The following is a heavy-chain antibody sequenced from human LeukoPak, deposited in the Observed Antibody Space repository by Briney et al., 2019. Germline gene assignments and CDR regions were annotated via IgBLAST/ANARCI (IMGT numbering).Heavy chain of an antibody. J-gene: IGHJ6*02. CDR1: GGSISGSSYY. D-gene: IGHD3-22*01. Sequence: SETLSLTCTVSGGSISGSSYYWGWIRQPPGKGLEWIGSIYYSGSTYYNPSLKSRVTISVDTSKNQFSLKLSSVTAADTAVYYCARQRRITMIVVVIAYGMDVWGQGTTVTVSS. CDR2: IYYSGST. CDR3: ARQRRITMIVVVIAYGMDV. V-gene: IGHV4-39*01.